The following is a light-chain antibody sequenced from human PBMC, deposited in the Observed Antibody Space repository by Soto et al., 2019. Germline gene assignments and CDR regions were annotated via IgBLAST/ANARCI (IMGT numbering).Light chain of an antibody. J-gene: IGLJ3*02. CDR3: AVWDQSLTGWV. V-gene: IGLV1-47*01. Sequence: QSVLTQPPSASGTPGQSLTISCSGSSSNIGSHFVYWYQHLPGTAPKLLIFRDGQRPSGVPARFFGSKSGTSASLANTGLRSEDEADYYCAVWDQSLTGWVFGGGTKVTVL. CDR1: SSNIGSHF. CDR2: RDG.